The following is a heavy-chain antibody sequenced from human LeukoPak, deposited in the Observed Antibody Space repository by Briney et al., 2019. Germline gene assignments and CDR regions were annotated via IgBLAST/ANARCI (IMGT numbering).Heavy chain of an antibody. J-gene: IGHJ3*02. CDR1: GFTFSDFS. Sequence: GSLRLSCVASGFTFSDFSLNWVRQAPGKGLEWIGEINHSGSTNYNPSLKSRVTISVDTSKNQFSLKLSSVTAADTAVYYCARHRDVEMAAFDIWGQGTMVTVSS. CDR2: INHSGST. V-gene: IGHV4-34*01. CDR3: ARHRDVEMAAFDI. D-gene: IGHD5-24*01.